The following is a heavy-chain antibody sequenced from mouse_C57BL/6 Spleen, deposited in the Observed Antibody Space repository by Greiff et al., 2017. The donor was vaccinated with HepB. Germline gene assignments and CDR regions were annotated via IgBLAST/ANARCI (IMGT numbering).Heavy chain of an antibody. Sequence: QVQLQQSGPGLVQPSQSLSITCTVSGFSLTSYGVHWVRQSPGKGLEWLGVIWRGGSTDYNAAFMSRLSITKDNSKSQVFCKMNSLQADDTSIYYCAKTDYGNTVFAYWGQGTLVTVSA. CDR1: GFSLTSYG. J-gene: IGHJ3*01. V-gene: IGHV2-5*01. CDR2: IWRGGST. CDR3: AKTDYGNTVFAY. D-gene: IGHD2-1*01.